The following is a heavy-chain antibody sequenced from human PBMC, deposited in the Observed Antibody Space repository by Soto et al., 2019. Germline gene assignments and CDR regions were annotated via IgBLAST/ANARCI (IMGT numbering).Heavy chain of an antibody. CDR2: VGGSGDRT. CDR1: GFTFSSYW. CDR3: AKPRSSGWDFYTPFDY. Sequence: PGGSLRLSCAASGFTFSSYWMHWVRQAPGKGLQWVSTVGGSGDRTFYADSVKGRFTISRDASSNTLYLQMNSLRAEDTAVFYCAKPRSSGWDFYTPFDYWGQGTLVTVSS. J-gene: IGHJ4*02. D-gene: IGHD6-19*01. V-gene: IGHV3-23*01.